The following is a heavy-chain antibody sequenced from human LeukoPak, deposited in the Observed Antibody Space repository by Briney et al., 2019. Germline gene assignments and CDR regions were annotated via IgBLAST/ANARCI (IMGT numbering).Heavy chain of an antibody. CDR1: GGYIGSYY. Sequence: SETLSLTCTVSGGYIGSYYWSWIRQPAGKGLGWIGRIFTSEITDYNPSLKSRVTMSVDMSTSQFSLRLTSVTAADTAVYYCAREGDYGDYSKSFYYMDVWGKGTTVTVSS. D-gene: IGHD4-17*01. CDR3: AREGDYGDYSKSFYYMDV. V-gene: IGHV4-4*07. J-gene: IGHJ6*03. CDR2: IFTSEIT.